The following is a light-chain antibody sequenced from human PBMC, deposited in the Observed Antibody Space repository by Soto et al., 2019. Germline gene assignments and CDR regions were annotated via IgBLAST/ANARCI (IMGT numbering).Light chain of an antibody. J-gene: IGKJ5*01. V-gene: IGKV3-11*01. CDR1: QSIRTS. Sequence: EVVLTHSPATLSLSPLEIATLSFRASQSIRTSLAWYQQKPGQAPRLVIFDASNRANGVPARFSGSGSGTDFTLTISDLQPEDFAIYYCQQLNSFPLTFGQGTRLEIK. CDR3: QQLNSFPLT. CDR2: DAS.